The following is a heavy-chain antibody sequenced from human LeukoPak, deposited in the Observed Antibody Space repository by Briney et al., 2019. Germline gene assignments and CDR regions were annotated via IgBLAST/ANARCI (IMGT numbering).Heavy chain of an antibody. Sequence: PGGSLRLSCAASRFTFSHYWMTWVRQAPGKGLEWVSYISSDSSTIYYADSVKGRFTISRDNANNSLYLQVNSLRAEDTAVYYCARVGAYWEGQAFDIWGQGTMVTVSS. D-gene: IGHD2-21*01. CDR1: RFTFSHYW. V-gene: IGHV3-48*04. CDR3: ARVGAYWEGQAFDI. J-gene: IGHJ3*02. CDR2: ISSDSSTI.